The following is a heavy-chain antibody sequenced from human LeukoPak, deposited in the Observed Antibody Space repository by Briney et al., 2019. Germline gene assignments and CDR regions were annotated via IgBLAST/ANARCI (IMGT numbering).Heavy chain of an antibody. D-gene: IGHD3-10*01. J-gene: IGHJ4*02. CDR2: INRSRST. CDR1: GGSFSGYY. V-gene: IGHV4-34*01. Sequence: SETLSLTCAVYGGSFSGYYWSWIRQPPGKGLEWIGEINRSRSTNYNPSLKSRVTISVDSSKNQVSLKLSSVTAADTAVYYCARPGYGSGSYYKSYFDYWGQGTLVTVSS. CDR3: ARPGYGSGSYYKSYFDY.